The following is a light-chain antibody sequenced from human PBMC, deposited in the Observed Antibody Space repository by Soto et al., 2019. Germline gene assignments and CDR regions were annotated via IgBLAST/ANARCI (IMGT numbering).Light chain of an antibody. CDR3: SSYTSTSLYV. Sequence: QSALTQPASVSGSPGQSITISCTGTSSDVGGYNSVSWYQQHPGKAPKLMIYEVSNRPSGVSNRFSGSKSGNTAYLTISGPQAEDEADYYCSSYTSTSLYVFGTGTKVTVL. J-gene: IGLJ1*01. CDR2: EVS. V-gene: IGLV2-14*01. CDR1: SSDVGGYNS.